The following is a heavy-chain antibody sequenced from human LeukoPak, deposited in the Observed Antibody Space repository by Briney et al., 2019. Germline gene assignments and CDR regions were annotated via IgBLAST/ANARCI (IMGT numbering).Heavy chain of an antibody. J-gene: IGHJ4*02. D-gene: IGHD3-22*01. CDR1: GFTFSSYW. Sequence: GGSLRLSCVASGFTFSSYWMSWVRQAPGKGLEWVGFIRSKAYRGATKNAASVKDRFTISRDDSKSIAYLQMNSLKTEDTAIYYCTSVYDTSAYYHSGIDYWGQGTLVTVSS. CDR3: TSVYDTSAYYHSGIDY. V-gene: IGHV3-49*04. CDR2: IRSKAYRGAT.